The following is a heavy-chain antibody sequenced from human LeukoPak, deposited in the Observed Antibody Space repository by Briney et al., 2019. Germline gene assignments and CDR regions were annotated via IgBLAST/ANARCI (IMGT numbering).Heavy chain of an antibody. CDR2: IIPIFGTA. V-gene: IGHV1-69*13. CDR3: ASPTAGSGKHFDY. Sequence: ASVKVSCKASGGTFSSYAISWVRQAPGQGLEWMGGIIPIFGTANYAQKFQGRVTITADESTSTAYMELSSLRSEDTAAYYCASPTAGSGKHFDYWGQGTLVTVSS. D-gene: IGHD3-10*01. CDR1: GGTFSSYA. J-gene: IGHJ4*02.